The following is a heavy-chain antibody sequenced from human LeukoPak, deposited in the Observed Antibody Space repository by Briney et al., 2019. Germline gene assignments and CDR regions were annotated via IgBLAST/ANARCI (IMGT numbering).Heavy chain of an antibody. CDR1: GGSISSYY. J-gene: IGHJ4*02. CDR3: ARGLNRNDYGDYGY. V-gene: IGHV4-59*01. Sequence: SETLSLTCTVSGGSISSYYWSWIRQPPGKGLEWIGYIYHTGSTSYNPSLKGRVTISVDTSKNQFSLKLSSVTAADTAVYYCARGLNRNDYGDYGYWGQGTLVTVSS. CDR2: IYHTGST. D-gene: IGHD4-17*01.